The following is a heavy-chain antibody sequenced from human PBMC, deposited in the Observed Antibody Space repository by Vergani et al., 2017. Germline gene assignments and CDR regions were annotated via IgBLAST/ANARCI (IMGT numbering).Heavy chain of an antibody. CDR2: ISSSSSYI. CDR3: ARDGHYSVLSGYYIGGGFDI. V-gene: IGHV3-21*01. CDR1: GFTFSSYS. Sequence: GQLVESGGGLVKPGGSLRLSCAASGFTFSSYSMNWVRQAPGKGLEWVSSISSSSSYIYYADSVKGRFTISRDNAKNSLYLQMNSLRAEDTAVYYCARDGHYSVLSGYYIGGGFDIWGQGTMVTVSS. J-gene: IGHJ3*02. D-gene: IGHD3-3*01.